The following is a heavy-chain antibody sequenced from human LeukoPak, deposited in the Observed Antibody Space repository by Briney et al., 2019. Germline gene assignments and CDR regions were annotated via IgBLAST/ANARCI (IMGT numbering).Heavy chain of an antibody. CDR2: IYYSGDT. CDR1: GGSISSGDYY. CDR3: ARDYGNNWFDP. V-gene: IGHV4-31*03. D-gene: IGHD4-17*01. J-gene: IGHJ5*02. Sequence: SETLSLTCTVSGGSISSGDYYWSWIRQHPGKGLEWIGYIYYSGDTYYNLSLRSRVSISLDTSKNQFSLKLSSVTAADTAMYYCARDYGNNWFDPWGQGTLVTVSA.